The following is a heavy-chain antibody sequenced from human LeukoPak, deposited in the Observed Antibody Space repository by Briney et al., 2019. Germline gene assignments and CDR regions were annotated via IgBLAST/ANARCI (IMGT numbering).Heavy chain of an antibody. CDR3: ARGQIVVVVAGPYYYYYMDV. CDR2: INHSGST. J-gene: IGHJ6*03. CDR1: GGSFRGYY. D-gene: IGHD2-15*01. V-gene: IGHV4-34*01. Sequence: PSETLSLTCAVYGGSFRGYYWSWIRQPPGKGLEWIGEINHSGSTNYNPSLKSRVTISVDTSKNQFSLKLSSVTAADTAVYYCARGQIVVVVAGPYYYYYMDVWGKGTTVTVSS.